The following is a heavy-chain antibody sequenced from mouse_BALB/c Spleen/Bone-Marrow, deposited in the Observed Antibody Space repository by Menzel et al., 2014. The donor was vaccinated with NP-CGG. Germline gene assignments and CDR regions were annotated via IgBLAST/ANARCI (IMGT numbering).Heavy chain of an antibody. V-gene: IGHV1-69*02. D-gene: IGHD2-3*01. CDR3: TRTYEYFDY. CDR1: GYTFTTYW. J-gene: IGHJ2*01. CDR2: IYPSDNYT. Sequence: QVQLKESGADLVRPGASVMLSCKASGYTFTTYWINWVKQRPGQGLEWIGNIYPSDNYTNYNQKFKDRATLTVDKSSSTAYMQLSSPTSEDSAVYYCTRTYEYFDYWGQGTTLTVSS.